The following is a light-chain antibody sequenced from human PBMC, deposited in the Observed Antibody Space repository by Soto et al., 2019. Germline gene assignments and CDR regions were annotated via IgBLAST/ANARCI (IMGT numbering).Light chain of an antibody. J-gene: IGKJ1*01. V-gene: IGKV3-15*01. Sequence: EIVLTQSPGTLSLSPGERATPSCRASQSVSSSYLAWYQQKPGQALRLLIYDASSRATGIPARFSGSGSGTEFTLTISSLQSEDFAVYYCQQYNNWPRTFGQGTKVDIK. CDR3: QQYNNWPRT. CDR1: QSVSSSY. CDR2: DAS.